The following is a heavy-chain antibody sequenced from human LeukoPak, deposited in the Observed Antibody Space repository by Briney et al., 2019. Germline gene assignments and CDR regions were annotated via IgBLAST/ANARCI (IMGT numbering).Heavy chain of an antibody. Sequence: SVKVSCKASGGTFSSYAISWVRQAPGQGLEWMGGIIPIFGTANYAQQFQGRVTITADESTSTAYMELSSLRSEDTAVYYCAREAHPYCTNGVCYTGFDYWGQGTLVTVSS. D-gene: IGHD2-8*01. CDR2: IIPIFGTA. J-gene: IGHJ4*02. V-gene: IGHV1-69*13. CDR3: AREAHPYCTNGVCYTGFDY. CDR1: GGTFSSYA.